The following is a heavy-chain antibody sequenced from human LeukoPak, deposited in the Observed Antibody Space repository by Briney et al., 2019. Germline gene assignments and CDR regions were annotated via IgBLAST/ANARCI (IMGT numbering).Heavy chain of an antibody. J-gene: IGHJ4*02. CDR2: IYYSGST. CDR1: GGSISSGGYY. CDR3: ARGKAALSSGWYGMIDY. Sequence: SETLSLTCTVSGGSISSGGYYWSWIRQHPGKGLEWIGYIYYSGSTYYNPSLKSRVTISVDTSKNQFSLKLSSVTAADTAVYYCARGKAALSSGWYGMIDYWGQGTLVTVSS. D-gene: IGHD6-19*01. V-gene: IGHV4-31*03.